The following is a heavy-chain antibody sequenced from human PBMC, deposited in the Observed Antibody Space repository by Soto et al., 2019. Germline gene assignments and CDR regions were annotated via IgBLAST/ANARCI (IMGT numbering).Heavy chain of an antibody. CDR1: GGSISSGGYY. D-gene: IGHD4-17*01. Sequence: QVQLQESGPGLVKPSQTLSLTCTVSGGSISSGGYYWSWIRQHPGKGLEWIGYIYYSGSTYYNPSLKSRVTRPVDTSKNQFSLKLSSVTAADTAVYYCARVPMTTVSNRWFDPWGQGTLVTVSS. CDR3: ARVPMTTVSNRWFDP. V-gene: IGHV4-31*03. CDR2: IYYSGST. J-gene: IGHJ5*02.